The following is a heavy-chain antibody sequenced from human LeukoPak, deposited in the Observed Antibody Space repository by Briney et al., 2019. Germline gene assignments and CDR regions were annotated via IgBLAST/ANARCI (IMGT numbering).Heavy chain of an antibody. CDR3: AKDWGAMMTGEAFDI. D-gene: IGHD7-27*01. CDR1: GFTFSSSA. J-gene: IGHJ3*02. Sequence: GGSLRLSCAASGFTFSSSAMSWVRQAPGKGLEWVSNISGSGSGGSTYYADSVKGRFTISRDNSKNTLYLQMNSLRAEDTAVYYCAKDWGAMMTGEAFDIWGLGTMVTVSS. V-gene: IGHV3-23*01. CDR2: ISGSGSGGST.